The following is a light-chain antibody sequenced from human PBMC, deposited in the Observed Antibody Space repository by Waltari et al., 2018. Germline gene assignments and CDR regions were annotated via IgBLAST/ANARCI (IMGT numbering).Light chain of an antibody. Sequence: EIVMTQSPATLSVSPGARATLSCRASQSVSSNLAWYQQKPGQAPRLLIYGAATRATGSPARCSGSGSGTEFTLTISSLQSEDFAVYYCQQYNNWPPWTFGQGTKVEIK. V-gene: IGKV3-15*01. CDR2: GAA. CDR3: QQYNNWPPWT. J-gene: IGKJ1*01. CDR1: QSVSSN.